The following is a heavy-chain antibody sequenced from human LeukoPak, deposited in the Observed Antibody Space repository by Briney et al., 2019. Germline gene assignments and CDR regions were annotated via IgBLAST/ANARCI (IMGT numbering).Heavy chain of an antibody. CDR2: IYSGGST. V-gene: IGHV3-66*01. D-gene: IGHD6-25*01. J-gene: IGHJ2*01. CDR1: GFTVSSNY. Sequence: GGSLRLSCAASGFTVSSNYMSWVRQAPGRGLEWVSVIYSGGSTYYADSVKGRFTISRDNSKNTLYLQMNSLRAEDTAVYYCARGTAANFPPRDWYFDLWGRGTLVTVSS. CDR3: ARGTAANFPPRDWYFDL.